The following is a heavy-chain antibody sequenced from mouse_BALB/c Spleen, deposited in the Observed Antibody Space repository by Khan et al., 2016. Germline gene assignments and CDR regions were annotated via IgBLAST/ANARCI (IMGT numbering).Heavy chain of an antibody. Sequence: EVQLQESGPGLMKPSQSLSLTCTVTGYSITSDYAWYWIRQFAGKKLEWMGYINYSGSTTYNPPLNSRIPITRDTSKNQFLLQLNSVTIEDTATYDCASDWPNYAMDYWSQGTSVTVSS. CDR1: GYSITSDYA. CDR3: ASDWPNYAMDY. V-gene: IGHV3-2*02. J-gene: IGHJ4*01. D-gene: IGHD2-4*01. CDR2: INYSGST.